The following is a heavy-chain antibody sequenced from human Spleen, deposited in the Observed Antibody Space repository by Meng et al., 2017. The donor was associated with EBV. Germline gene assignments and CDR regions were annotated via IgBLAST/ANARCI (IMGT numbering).Heavy chain of an antibody. CDR1: GFSLSTRGVS. Sequence: QITLQWSCPPLVKPTQTLTLTSTFSGFSLSTRGVSVGWIRQPPGKALEWLALIYWDDDKRYSPSLINRLTITKDTSKNQVVLTMTNMDPVDTATYYCAHQIDANWFDPWGQGTLVTVSS. CDR3: AHQIDANWFDP. CDR2: IYWDDDK. D-gene: IGHD2/OR15-2a*01. V-gene: IGHV2-5*02. J-gene: IGHJ5*02.